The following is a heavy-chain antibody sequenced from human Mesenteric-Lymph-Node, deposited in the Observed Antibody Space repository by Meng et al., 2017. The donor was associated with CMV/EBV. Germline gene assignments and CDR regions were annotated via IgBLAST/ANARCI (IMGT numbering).Heavy chain of an antibody. D-gene: IGHD4/OR15-4a*01. V-gene: IGHV4-34*01. CDR2: INHSGST. CDR3: ARDSNFLSYYYYGMDV. Sequence: GSLRLSCAVYGGSFSGYYWSWIRQPPGKGLEWIGEINHSGSTNYNPSLKSRVTISVDTSKNQFSLKLSSVTAADTAVYYCARDSNFLSYYYYGMDVWGQGTTVTVSS. CDR1: GGSFSGYY. J-gene: IGHJ6*02.